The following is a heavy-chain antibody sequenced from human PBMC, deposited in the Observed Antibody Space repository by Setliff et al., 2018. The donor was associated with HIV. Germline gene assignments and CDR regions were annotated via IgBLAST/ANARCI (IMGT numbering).Heavy chain of an antibody. J-gene: IGHJ6*03. CDR2: TYHTGST. D-gene: IGHD6-13*01. CDR3: VRVSCSSWYSIPRNYYYSMDV. Sequence: SETLSLTCTVSGGSINSTSYYWGWIRQPPGNGLEWIGSTYHTGSTYYKPSLKSRVTISVDTSKNQFSLRLSSVTAADTAVYYCVRVSCSSWYSIPRNYYYSMDVWGEGTTVTVSS. CDR1: GGSINSTSYY. V-gene: IGHV4-39*01.